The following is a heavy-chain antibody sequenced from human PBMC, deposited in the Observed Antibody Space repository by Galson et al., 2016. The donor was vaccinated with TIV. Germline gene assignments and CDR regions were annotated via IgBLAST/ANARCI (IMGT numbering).Heavy chain of an antibody. Sequence: SETLSLTCSAFGGSVSRSYWSGVGQSPGKGREWMGRLFTDGTTAYNPSLKIRVAISVDPSRRQFSLRLRSVTAADTALDYCATVNTNSRKYFDYWGQGIQVTVS. J-gene: IGHJ4*02. D-gene: IGHD5-18*01. CDR1: GGSVSRSY. CDR3: ATVNTNSRKYFDY. V-gene: IGHV4-4*07. CDR2: LFTDGTT.